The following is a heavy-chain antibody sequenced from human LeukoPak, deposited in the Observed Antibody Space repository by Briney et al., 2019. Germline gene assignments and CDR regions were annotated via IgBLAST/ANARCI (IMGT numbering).Heavy chain of an antibody. J-gene: IGHJ6*03. CDR2: MNPNSGNT. Sequence: VASVKVSCKASGYTFTSYGISWVRQATGQGLEWMGWMNPNSGNTGYAQKFQGRVTMTRNTSISTAYMELSSLRSEDTAVYYCARGPSGTTMVKGYYYYMDVWGKGTTVTISS. D-gene: IGHD3-10*01. CDR3: ARGPSGTTMVKGYYYYMDV. V-gene: IGHV1-8*02. CDR1: GYTFTSYG.